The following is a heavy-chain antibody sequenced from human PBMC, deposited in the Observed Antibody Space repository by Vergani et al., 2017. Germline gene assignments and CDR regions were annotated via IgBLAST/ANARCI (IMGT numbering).Heavy chain of an antibody. CDR2: INPSGGST. CDR1: GYTFTSYY. D-gene: IGHD3-10*01. J-gene: IGHJ4*02. V-gene: IGHV1-46*01. CDR3: ASDYGSGSLMDY. Sequence: VQLVPSGAEVKKPGASVKVSCKASGYTFTSYYMHWVRQAPGQGLEWMGIINPSGGSTSYAQKFQGRVTMTRDTSTSTVYMELSSLRSEDRAVYYCASDYGSGSLMDYWGQGTLVTVSS.